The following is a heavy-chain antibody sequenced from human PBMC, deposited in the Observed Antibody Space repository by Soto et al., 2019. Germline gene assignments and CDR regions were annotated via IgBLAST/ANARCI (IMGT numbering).Heavy chain of an antibody. J-gene: IGHJ6*02. Sequence: QVQLVQSGAEVKKPGSSVKVSCKASGGTFSRYALNWVRQAPGQGPEWMGGIVPIFGTANYAQKFQGRVTITADESTSTAYMELSSLRSEDTAVYYCARDAGYCSSTSCSGDYYYYYGMDVWGQGTTVTVSS. D-gene: IGHD2-2*01. V-gene: IGHV1-69*01. CDR3: ARDAGYCSSTSCSGDYYYYYGMDV. CDR1: GGTFSRYA. CDR2: IVPIFGTA.